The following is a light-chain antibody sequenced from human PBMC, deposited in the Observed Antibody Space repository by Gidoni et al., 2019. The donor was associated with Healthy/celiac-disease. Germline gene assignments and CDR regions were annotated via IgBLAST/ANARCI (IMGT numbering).Light chain of an antibody. CDR3: SAWDSSLSAVV. CDR2: RNN. J-gene: IGLJ2*01. CDR1: SNNVGNPG. V-gene: IGLV10-54*01. Sequence: QAGLTQPPSVCKGLRQTATLTCTGNSNNVGNPGAAWLQQHQGHPPKPLSYRNNNRPSGISERLSASRSGNTASLTITGLQPEDEADYYCSAWDSSLSAVVFGGGTTLPVL.